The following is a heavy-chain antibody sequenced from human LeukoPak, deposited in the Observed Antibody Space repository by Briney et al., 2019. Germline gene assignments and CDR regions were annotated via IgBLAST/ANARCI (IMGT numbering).Heavy chain of an antibody. Sequence: GGSLRLSCAASGLTFSSYAMHWVRQAPGKGLEWVAVISYDGSNKYYADSVKGRFTISRDNSKNTLYLQMNSLRAEDTAVYYCARGSGIVVVPAVLHWGQGTLVTVSS. J-gene: IGHJ4*02. CDR3: ARGSGIVVVPAVLH. V-gene: IGHV3-30*04. D-gene: IGHD2-2*01. CDR2: ISYDGSNK. CDR1: GLTFSSYA.